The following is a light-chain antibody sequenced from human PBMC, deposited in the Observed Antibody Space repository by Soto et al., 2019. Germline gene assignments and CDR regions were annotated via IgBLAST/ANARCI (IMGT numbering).Light chain of an antibody. Sequence: QSALTQPPSASGSPGMSVTLSCSGTDNDVGRYDYVSWYQQHPGKAPKLMIYEVTKRPSGVPDRFSASKSGTTASLTISGLQAEDEADYYCSSYTSSSTPYVFGTGTKVTVL. CDR1: DNDVGRYDY. J-gene: IGLJ1*01. CDR3: SSYTSSSTPYV. V-gene: IGLV2-8*01. CDR2: EVT.